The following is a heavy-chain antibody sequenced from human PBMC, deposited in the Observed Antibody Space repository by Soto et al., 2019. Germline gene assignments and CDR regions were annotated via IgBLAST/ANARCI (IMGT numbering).Heavy chain of an antibody. J-gene: IGHJ6*02. CDR2: IAYDGSNA. CDR1: GFTFRSHA. D-gene: IGHD2-15*01. CDR3: ARGDREDILVVVGARPGEYGIDI. V-gene: IGHV3-30-3*01. Sequence: GGSLRLSCAASGFTFRSHAMHWVGQAPGKGLECLAVIAYDGSNAFYRDSVKGRFTISRDNSKNTLYLHMNSLRSEDTGVYYCARGDREDILVVVGARPGEYGIDIWGQGTTVTASS.